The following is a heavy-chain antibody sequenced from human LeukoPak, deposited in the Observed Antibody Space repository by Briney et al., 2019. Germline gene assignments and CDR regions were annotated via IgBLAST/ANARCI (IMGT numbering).Heavy chain of an antibody. CDR1: DDSITMYY. V-gene: IGHV4-59*01. J-gene: IGHJ6*03. D-gene: IGHD4-11*01. Sequence: TSETLSLTCTVSDDSITMYYWTWIRQPPGKGLEWIGYVDHTGSTKFNPSLNGRVSISRDTSNNFFSLRLRSVTAADTAVYFCARGRVSSSTWYSTYYYFFYMDFWGKGTTVTVSS. CDR2: VDHTGST. CDR3: ARGRVSSSTWYSTYYYFFYMDF.